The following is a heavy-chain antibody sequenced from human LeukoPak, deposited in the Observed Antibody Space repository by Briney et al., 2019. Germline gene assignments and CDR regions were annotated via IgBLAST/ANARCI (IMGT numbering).Heavy chain of an antibody. CDR2: IDHSGST. V-gene: IGHV4-38-2*02. CDR1: GYSISSGYY. D-gene: IGHD4-17*01. CDR3: ATSPVTTWWFDP. Sequence: SETLSLTCTVSGYSISSGYYWGWIRQPPGKGLEWTGSIDHSGSTYYNPSLKSRITISVDTSKNQFSLKLSSVTASDTAVYYCATSPVTTWWFDPWGQGTLVTVSS. J-gene: IGHJ5*02.